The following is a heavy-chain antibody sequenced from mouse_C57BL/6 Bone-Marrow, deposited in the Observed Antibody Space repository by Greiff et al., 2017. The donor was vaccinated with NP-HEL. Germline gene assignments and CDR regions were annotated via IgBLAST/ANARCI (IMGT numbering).Heavy chain of an antibody. CDR2: INYDGSST. J-gene: IGHJ4*01. CDR3: AREEGFRRRTYAMDY. Sequence: EVQLEESEAGLVQPGSSMKLSCTTSGFTFTDYYMPWVRQVPEKGLDWVANINYDGSSTYYLDSLKSRFIISRDNAKNILYLQISSLTSEDTATYYCAREEGFRRRTYAMDYWGQGTSVTVSS. CDR1: GFTFTDYY. D-gene: IGHD2-12*01. V-gene: IGHV5-16*01.